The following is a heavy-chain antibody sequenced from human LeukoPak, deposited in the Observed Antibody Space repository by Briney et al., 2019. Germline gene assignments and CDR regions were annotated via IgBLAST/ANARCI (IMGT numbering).Heavy chain of an antibody. J-gene: IGHJ4*02. D-gene: IGHD5-24*01. CDR1: GFTFSSYA. Sequence: GGSLRLSCAASGFTFSSYAMNWVRQAPGKGLEWVSALSGNGGSTYYAASVKGRFTISRDNSRNTLSLQMNSLRAEDTAVYYCAKEGRSLQTYWGQGTLVTVSS. CDR3: AKEGRSLQTY. CDR2: LSGNGGST. V-gene: IGHV3-23*01.